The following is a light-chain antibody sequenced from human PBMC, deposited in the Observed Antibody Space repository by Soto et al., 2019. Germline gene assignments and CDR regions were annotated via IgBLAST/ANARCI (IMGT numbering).Light chain of an antibody. CDR2: EVT. CDR3: SSYSSSATPYV. J-gene: IGLJ1*01. V-gene: IGLV2-14*01. CDR1: SSDIGPYNY. Sequence: QSALTQPASVSGSPGQSITISCIGTSSDIGPYNYVSWYQQHPDKAPKLILYEVTNRPSGASDRFSGSKSGNAAFLTISGLQAEVEADYYCSSYSSSATPYVFGTGTKVTVL.